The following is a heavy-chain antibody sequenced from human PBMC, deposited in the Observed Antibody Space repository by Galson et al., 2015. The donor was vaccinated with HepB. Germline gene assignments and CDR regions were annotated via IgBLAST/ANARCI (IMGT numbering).Heavy chain of an antibody. Sequence: SLRLSCAASGFTFSSYGMHWVRQAPGKGLEWVAVISYAGSNKYYADSVKGRFTISRDNSKNTLYLQMNSLRAEDTAVYYCARGADYGDSFDYWGQGTLVTVSS. CDR3: ARGADYGDSFDY. V-gene: IGHV3-30*03. CDR1: GFTFSSYG. CDR2: ISYAGSNK. D-gene: IGHD4-17*01. J-gene: IGHJ4*02.